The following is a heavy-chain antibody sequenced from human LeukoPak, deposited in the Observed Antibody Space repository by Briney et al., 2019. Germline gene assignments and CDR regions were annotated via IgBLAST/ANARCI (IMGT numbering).Heavy chain of an antibody. CDR1: GFTFSDYY. CDR3: ARGYDFWSAYPPYYYYMDV. V-gene: IGHV3-11*04. Sequence: GGSLRLSCAASGFTFSDYYMSWIRQAPGKGLEWVACISSSGSTIYYADSVKGRFTISRDNAKNSLYLQMNSLRAEDTAVYYCARGYDFWSAYPPYYYYMDVWGKGTTVTVSS. D-gene: IGHD3-3*01. J-gene: IGHJ6*03. CDR2: ISSSGSTI.